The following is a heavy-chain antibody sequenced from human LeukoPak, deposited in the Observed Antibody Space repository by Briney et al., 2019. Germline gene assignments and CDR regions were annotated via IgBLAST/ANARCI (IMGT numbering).Heavy chain of an antibody. CDR3: AREFGLITSH. J-gene: IGHJ1*01. D-gene: IGHD3/OR15-3a*01. Sequence: GGSLRLSCAASGFTFSSYAMSWVRQAPGKGLEWVSSISDNGGSTYSADSVKGGFTISRDNSKNTLYLQMNSLRAEDTAVYYCAREFGLITSHWGQGTLVTVSS. V-gene: IGHV3-23*01. CDR1: GFTFSSYA. CDR2: ISDNGGST.